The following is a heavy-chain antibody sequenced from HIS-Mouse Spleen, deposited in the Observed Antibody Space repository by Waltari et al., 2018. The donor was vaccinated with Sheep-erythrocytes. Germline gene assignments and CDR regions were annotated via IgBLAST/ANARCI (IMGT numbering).Heavy chain of an antibody. CDR2: IYYSGMT. CDR1: GGSISSGGYY. CDR3: ARALIITMVRGVTSNWFDP. V-gene: IGHV4-31*03. Sequence: QVQLQESGPGLVKPSQTLSLTCTVSGGSISSGGYYWSWIRQHPGKGLEWIGYIYYSGMTYYHPPLKSRVTLAVDTSKNQFSRKLSSVTAADTAVYYCARALIITMVRGVTSNWFDPWGQGTLVTVSS. D-gene: IGHD3-10*01. J-gene: IGHJ5*02.